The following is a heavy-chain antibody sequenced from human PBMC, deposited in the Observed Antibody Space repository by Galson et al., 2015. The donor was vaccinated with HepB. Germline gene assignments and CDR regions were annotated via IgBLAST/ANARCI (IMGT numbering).Heavy chain of an antibody. CDR3: AREKGWLGQDNWFDP. Sequence: CAISGDSVSSNSAAWNWIRQSPSRGLKWLGRTYYRSKWYNDYAVSVKSRITINPDTSKNQFSLQLNSVTPEDTAVYYCAREKGWLGQDNWFDPWGQGTLVTVSS. V-gene: IGHV6-1*01. CDR1: GDSVSSNSAA. J-gene: IGHJ5*02. D-gene: IGHD6-19*01. CDR2: TYYRSKWYN.